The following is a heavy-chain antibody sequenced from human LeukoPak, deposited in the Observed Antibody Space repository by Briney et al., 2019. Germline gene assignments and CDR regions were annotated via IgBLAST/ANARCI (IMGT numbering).Heavy chain of an antibody. CDR2: INTVGTT. CDR1: GFTVSNNY. D-gene: IGHD2-21*02. CDR3: AGSLAYCGGDCRLGDY. V-gene: IGHV3-66*01. Sequence: AGGSLRLSCAASGFTVSNNYMGWVRQAPAKGLEWVSVINTVGTTYYADSVRDRFTISRDNSKNTLYLQMISLRVEDTAVYYCAGSLAYCGGDCRLGDYWGQGTLVTVSS. J-gene: IGHJ4*02.